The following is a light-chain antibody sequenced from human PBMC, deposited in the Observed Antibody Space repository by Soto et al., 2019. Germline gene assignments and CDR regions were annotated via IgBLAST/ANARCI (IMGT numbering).Light chain of an antibody. CDR1: SGSVSTSYY. CDR2: STN. Sequence: QTVVTQEPSFSVSPGGTVTLTCGLSSGSVSTSYYPSWYQQTPGQAPRTLIYSTNTRSSGVPDRFSGSILGNKAALTITGAQADDESDYYCVLYIGSGISVSGGGTKVTVL. CDR3: VLYIGSGISV. J-gene: IGLJ2*01. V-gene: IGLV8-61*01.